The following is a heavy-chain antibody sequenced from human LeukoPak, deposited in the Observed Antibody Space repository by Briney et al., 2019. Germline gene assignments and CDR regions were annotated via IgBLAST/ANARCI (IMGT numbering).Heavy chain of an antibody. D-gene: IGHD6-6*01. CDR1: GYTFTSYG. V-gene: IGHV1-18*01. CDR2: ISAYNGNT. CDR3: ARRLSIAARPGVSWFDP. Sequence: ASVKVSCKASGYTFTSYGISWVRQAPGQGLEWMGWISAYNGNTNYAQKLQGRVTMTTDTSTSTAYMELRSLRSDDTAVYYCARRLSIAARPGVSWFDPWGQGTLVTVSS. J-gene: IGHJ5*02.